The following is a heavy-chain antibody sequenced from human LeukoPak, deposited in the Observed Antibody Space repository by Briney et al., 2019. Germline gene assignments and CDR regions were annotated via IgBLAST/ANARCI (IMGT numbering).Heavy chain of an antibody. CDR1: GGTFSSYT. J-gene: IGHJ6*02. Sequence: GASVKVSCKASGGTFSSYTISWVRQAPGQGLEWMGRIIPILGIANYAQKFQGRVTITADKSTSTAYMELSSLRSEDTAVYYCASSPPGYRSSTSCYGHYYYYYGMDVWGQGTTVTVSS. D-gene: IGHD2-2*01. CDR3: ASSPPGYRSSTSCYGHYYYYYGMDV. V-gene: IGHV1-69*02. CDR2: IIPILGIA.